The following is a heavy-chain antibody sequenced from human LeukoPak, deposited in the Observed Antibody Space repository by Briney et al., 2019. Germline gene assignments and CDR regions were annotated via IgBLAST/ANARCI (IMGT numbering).Heavy chain of an antibody. CDR3: ARRPGGMVRGVTNWFDP. J-gene: IGHJ5*02. CDR1: GGSFSGYY. V-gene: IGHV4-34*01. Sequence: SETLSLTCAVYGGSFSGYYWSWIRQPPGKGLEWIGEINHSGSTNYNPSLKSRVTISVDTSKNQFSLKLSSVTAADTAVYYCARRPGGMVRGVTNWFDPWGQGTLVTVSS. CDR2: INHSGST. D-gene: IGHD3-10*01.